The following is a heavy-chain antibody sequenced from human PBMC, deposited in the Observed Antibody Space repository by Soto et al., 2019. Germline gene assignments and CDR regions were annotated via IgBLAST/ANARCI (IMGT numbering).Heavy chain of an antibody. Sequence: ASVKVSCKASGYTFTRYDINWVRQATGQGLEWMGWMNPNSGNTGYAQKFQGRVTMTRNTSISTAYMELSSLRSEDTAVYYCARGTFGGVLAPGGMDVWGQGTTVTVSS. CDR1: GYTFTRYD. J-gene: IGHJ6*02. V-gene: IGHV1-8*01. CDR2: MNPNSGNT. CDR3: ARGTFGGVLAPGGMDV. D-gene: IGHD3-16*01.